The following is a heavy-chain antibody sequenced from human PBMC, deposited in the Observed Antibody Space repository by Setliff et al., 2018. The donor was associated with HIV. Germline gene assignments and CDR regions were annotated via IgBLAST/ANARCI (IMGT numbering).Heavy chain of an antibody. CDR2: VCSTGTT. Sequence: PSETLSLTCTVSGVSISSGSYYWSWIRQPAGGALEWIGRVCSTGTTNYNPSLKRRITMSVGTSKRHFSLTLNSVTAADTAAYYCARSGITGRTDYFDLWGRGTLVTVSS. D-gene: IGHD1-20*01. CDR3: ARSGITGRTDYFDL. J-gene: IGHJ4*01. CDR1: GVSISSGSYY. V-gene: IGHV4-61*02.